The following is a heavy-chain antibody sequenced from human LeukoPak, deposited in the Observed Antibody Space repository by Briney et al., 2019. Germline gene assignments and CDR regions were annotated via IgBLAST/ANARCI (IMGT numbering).Heavy chain of an antibody. CDR3: AKARQDYLWFGESTLDY. Sequence: GGSLRLSCVASGFTLSYYGIHWVRQAPGKGLEWVAFTQNDGSNHKYADSVKGRFTISRDNAKNSLYLQMNSLRAEDTAVYYCAKARQDYLWFGESTLDYWGQGTLVTVSS. CDR2: TQNDGSNH. CDR1: GFTLSYYG. J-gene: IGHJ4*02. D-gene: IGHD3-10*01. V-gene: IGHV3-30*02.